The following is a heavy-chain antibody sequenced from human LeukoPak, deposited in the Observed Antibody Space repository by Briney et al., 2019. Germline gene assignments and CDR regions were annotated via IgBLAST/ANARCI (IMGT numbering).Heavy chain of an antibody. Sequence: GGSLRLSCAASGFTFGNFWMSWVRQAPGRGLEWVASMKGDGRSINYVESVKGRFTISRDNTKISLYLQMYSLRAEDTAVYYCARVGKNGWDFDHWGQGTLVTVSS. CDR2: MKGDGRSI. V-gene: IGHV3-7*01. CDR3: ARVGKNGWDFDH. D-gene: IGHD6-19*01. CDR1: GFTFGNFW. J-gene: IGHJ4*02.